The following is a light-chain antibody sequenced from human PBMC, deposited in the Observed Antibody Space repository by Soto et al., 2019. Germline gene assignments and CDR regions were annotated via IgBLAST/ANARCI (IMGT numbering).Light chain of an antibody. V-gene: IGLV6-57*01. CDR3: QSYDATTQV. Sequence: NFMLTQPHSVSESPGKTVIISCTRSSGSIASNYVQWYQQRPGSSPTTVIYEDNQRPSGVPDRFSGSIDSSSNSASLTISRLETEDEADYICQSYDATTQVVGGGTKVTVL. J-gene: IGLJ3*02. CDR2: EDN. CDR1: SGSIASNY.